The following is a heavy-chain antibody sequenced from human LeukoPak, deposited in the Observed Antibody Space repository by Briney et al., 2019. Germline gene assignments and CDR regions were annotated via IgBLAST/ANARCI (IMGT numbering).Heavy chain of an antibody. CDR2: IRSKAYGGTT. V-gene: IGHV3-49*03. CDR3: TRQLLWFGELTYYYYGMDV. D-gene: IGHD3-10*01. J-gene: IGHJ6*02. CDR1: GFTFSDYY. Sequence: PGGSLRLSCAASGFTFSDYYMSWIRQAPGEGLEWVGFIRSKAYGGTTEYAASVKGRFTISRDDSKSIAYLQMNSLKTEDTAVYYCTRQLLWFGELTYYYYGMDVWGQGTTVTVSS.